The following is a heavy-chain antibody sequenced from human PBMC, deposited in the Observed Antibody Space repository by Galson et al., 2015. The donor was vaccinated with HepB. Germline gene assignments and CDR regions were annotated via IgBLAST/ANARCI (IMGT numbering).Heavy chain of an antibody. D-gene: IGHD2-2*01. V-gene: IGHV1-69*13. J-gene: IGHJ6*02. Sequence: SVKVSCKASGYTFTSYDISWVRQAPGQGLEWMGGIIPIFGTANYAQKFQGRVTITADESTSTAYMELSSLRSEDTAVYYCARDDIVVVPAATRYYYYGMDVWGQGTTVTVSS. CDR3: ARDDIVVVPAATRYYYYGMDV. CDR1: GYTFTSYD. CDR2: IIPIFGTA.